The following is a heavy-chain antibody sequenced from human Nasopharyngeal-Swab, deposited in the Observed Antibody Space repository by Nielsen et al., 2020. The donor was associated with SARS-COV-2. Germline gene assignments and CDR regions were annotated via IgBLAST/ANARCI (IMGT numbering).Heavy chain of an antibody. CDR2: IYYSGST. J-gene: IGHJ4*02. CDR3: ARDGGPAYYFAY. V-gene: IGHV4-59*01. Sequence: WIRQPPGKGLEWIGYIYYSGSTNYNPSLKSRVTISVDTSKNQFSLKLSSVTAADTAVYYCARDGGPAYYFAYWGQGTLVTVSS. D-gene: IGHD3-16*01.